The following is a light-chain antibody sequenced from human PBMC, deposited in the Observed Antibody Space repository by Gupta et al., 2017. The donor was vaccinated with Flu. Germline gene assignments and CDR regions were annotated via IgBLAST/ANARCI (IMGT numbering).Light chain of an antibody. CDR2: EDN. J-gene: IGLJ3*02. Sequence: QSVLTLPPSVSAAPGQKVTISCSGTISNIGDHYVSWYQQLPETAPKLLIFEDNQRPSGIPDRFSGSKSGTSATLDITGLQTGDEADYFCGAWDNSLSSWVFGGGTKLTV. V-gene: IGLV1-51*02. CDR3: GAWDNSLSSWV. CDR1: ISNIGDHY.